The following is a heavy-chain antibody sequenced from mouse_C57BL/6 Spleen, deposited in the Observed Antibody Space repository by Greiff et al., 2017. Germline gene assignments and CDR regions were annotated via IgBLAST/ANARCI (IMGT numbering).Heavy chain of an antibody. CDR2: IYLGNGYT. CDR1: GYTFTSYG. V-gene: IGHV1-58*01. J-gene: IGHJ1*03. CDR3: ASESNYRYFDV. Sequence: VQLQQSGAELVRPGSSVKMSCKTSGYTFTSYGINWVKQRPGQGLEWIGYIYLGNGYTEYNEKFKGKATLTSDTSSSTAYMQLSSLTSEDSEIYVSASESNYRYFDVWGTGTTVTVS. D-gene: IGHD2-5*01.